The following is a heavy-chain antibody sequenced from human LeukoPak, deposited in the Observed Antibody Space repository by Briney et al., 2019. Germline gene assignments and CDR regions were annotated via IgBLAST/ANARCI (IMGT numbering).Heavy chain of an antibody. CDR3: ARGAGYSSSWFDP. CDR2: INPSSGGT. CDR1: GYTFTGYY. D-gene: IGHD6-13*01. V-gene: IGHV1-2*02. J-gene: IGHJ5*02. Sequence: ASVKVSCKASGYTFTGYYMHWVRQAPGQGLEWMGWINPSSGGTNYAQKFQGRVTMTRDTSISTAYMELSRLRSDDTAVYYCARGAGYSSSWFDPWGQGTLVTVSS.